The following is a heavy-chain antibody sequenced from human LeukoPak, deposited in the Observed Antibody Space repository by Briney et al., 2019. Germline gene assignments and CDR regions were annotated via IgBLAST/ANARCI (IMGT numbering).Heavy chain of an antibody. CDR2: VHSSGGA. Sequence: PSETLSLTCTVSGGSISSHYWSWIRQPPGQGLEWIGYVHSSGGANYNPSLNSRVTMSVDTSKDRLSLRLSSVTAADTAVYYCARVLPIHSSSISIVAAGTLPYYYYGMDVWGQGTTVTVSS. D-gene: IGHD6-13*01. J-gene: IGHJ6*02. V-gene: IGHV4-59*08. CDR1: GGSISSHY. CDR3: ARVLPIHSSSISIVAAGTLPYYYYGMDV.